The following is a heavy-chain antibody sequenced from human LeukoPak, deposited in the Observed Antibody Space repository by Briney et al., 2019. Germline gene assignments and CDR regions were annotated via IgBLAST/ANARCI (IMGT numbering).Heavy chain of an antibody. J-gene: IGHJ4*02. CDR1: GFTFSNYY. Sequence: QSGGSLRLSCAASGFTFSNYYMSWVRQAPGKGLEWVSAISGSGGSTYYADSVKGRFTISRDNSKNTLYLQMNSLRAEDTAVYYCAKDRVTYYYDSSGYPDYWGQGTLVTVSS. V-gene: IGHV3-23*01. CDR3: AKDRVTYYYDSSGYPDY. D-gene: IGHD3-22*01. CDR2: ISGSGGST.